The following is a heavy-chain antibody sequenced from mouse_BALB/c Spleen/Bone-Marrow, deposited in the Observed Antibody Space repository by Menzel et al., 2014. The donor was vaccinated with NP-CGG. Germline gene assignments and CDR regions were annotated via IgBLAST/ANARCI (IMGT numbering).Heavy chain of an antibody. V-gene: IGHV1-80*01. J-gene: IGHJ4*01. D-gene: IGHD2-4*01. CDR2: IYPGDGDT. Sequence: VQLVESGAESMRPGPSGNISCKASGYAFSNYGMNWVKQRPGQGLEWIGQIYPGDGDTNYNGKFKGRATLTADKSSSTAYMQLSRLTSEDSAVYFCASVYDYGRDYAMYYLDHGTTVNVYS. CDR3: ASVYDYGRDYAMYY. CDR1: GYAFSNYG.